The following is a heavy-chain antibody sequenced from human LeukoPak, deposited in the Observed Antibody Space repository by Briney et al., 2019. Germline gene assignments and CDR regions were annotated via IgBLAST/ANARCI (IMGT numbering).Heavy chain of an antibody. D-gene: IGHD1-1*01. J-gene: IGHJ4*02. Sequence: ASVKVSCKASGYTFTGYYMHWVRQAPGQGLEWMGWINPNSGGTNYAQKFQGWVTMTRDTSISTAYMELSSLRSEDTAVYYCARPGYNWNDGHFDYWGQGTLVTVSS. V-gene: IGHV1-2*04. CDR2: INPNSGGT. CDR3: ARPGYNWNDGHFDY. CDR1: GYTFTGYY.